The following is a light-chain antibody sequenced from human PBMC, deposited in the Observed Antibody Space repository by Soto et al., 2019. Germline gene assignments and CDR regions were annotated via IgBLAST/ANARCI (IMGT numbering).Light chain of an antibody. CDR3: QQYNNWPPWT. J-gene: IGKJ1*01. CDR1: QSVSSY. CDR2: GAS. V-gene: IGKV3-15*01. Sequence: ESVFTQSPATLSFSPGERATLSCRASQSVSSYLAWYQQKPGQAPRLLIYGASTRATGIPARFSGSGSGTEFTLTISSLQSEDFAVYYCQQYNNWPPWTFGQGTKVDIK.